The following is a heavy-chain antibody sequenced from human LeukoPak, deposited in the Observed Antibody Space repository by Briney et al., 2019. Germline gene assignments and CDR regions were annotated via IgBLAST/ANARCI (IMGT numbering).Heavy chain of an antibody. Sequence: ASVKVSCKASGYTFTSYDINWVRQAPGQGLEWMGRIIPILGIANYAQKFQGRVTITADKSTSTAYMELSSLRSEDTAVYYCARGGYYYDSSGYFDYWGQGTLVTVSS. V-gene: IGHV1-69*04. J-gene: IGHJ4*02. CDR2: IIPILGIA. CDR1: GYTFTSYD. D-gene: IGHD3-22*01. CDR3: ARGGYYYDSSGYFDY.